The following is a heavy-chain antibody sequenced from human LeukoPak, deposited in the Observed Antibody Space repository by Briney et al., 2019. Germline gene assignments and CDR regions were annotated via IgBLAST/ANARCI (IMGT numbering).Heavy chain of an antibody. D-gene: IGHD4-23*01. CDR1: GFTFSSYA. CDR2: ISGSGGST. Sequence: GGSLRLSCAASGFTFSSYAMSWVRQAPGKGLEWVSAISGSGGSTYYADSVKGRFTISRDNSKNTLYLQMNGLRAEDTAVYYCAKGRTVANLRGYWGQGTLVTVSS. CDR3: AKGRTVANLRGY. V-gene: IGHV3-23*01. J-gene: IGHJ4*02.